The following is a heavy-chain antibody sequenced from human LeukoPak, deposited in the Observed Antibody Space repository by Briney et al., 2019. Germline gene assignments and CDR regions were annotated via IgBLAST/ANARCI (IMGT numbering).Heavy chain of an antibody. D-gene: IGHD5-12*01. V-gene: IGHV3-30-3*01. CDR1: GFTFSSYA. CDR3: AREGGSGYDFRGLFDY. Sequence: GRSLRLSCAASGFTFSSYAMHWVRQAPGKGLEWVAVISYDGSNKYYADSVKGRFTISRDNSKNTLYLQMNSLRAEDTAVYYCAREGGSGYDFRGLFDYWGQGTLVTVSS. J-gene: IGHJ4*02. CDR2: ISYDGSNK.